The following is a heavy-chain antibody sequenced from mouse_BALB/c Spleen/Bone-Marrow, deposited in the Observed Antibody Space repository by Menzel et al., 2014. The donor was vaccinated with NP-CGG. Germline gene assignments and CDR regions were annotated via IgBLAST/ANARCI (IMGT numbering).Heavy chain of an antibody. CDR3: ARDRYDAMDY. J-gene: IGHJ4*01. V-gene: IGHV1-18*01. D-gene: IGHD2-14*01. Sequence: EVQLVESGPALVKPGASMKISCKASGYSFTGYTMNWVKQSHGKSLEWIGLINPYNGGTSYNQKFKGKATLTVDKSSSTAYMELLSLTSEDSAVYYCARDRYDAMDYWGQGTSVTVSS. CDR1: GYSFTGYT. CDR2: INPYNGGT.